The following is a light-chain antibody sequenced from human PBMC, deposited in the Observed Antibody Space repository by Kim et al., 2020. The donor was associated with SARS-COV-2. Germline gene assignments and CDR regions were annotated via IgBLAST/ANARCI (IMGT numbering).Light chain of an antibody. V-gene: IGKV1-33*01. J-gene: IGKJ2*01. CDR1: QDISDD. CDR2: DAS. Sequence: SASVGDRVTITCQASQDISDDLNWYQQKPGKAPKVLIYDASNVKTGVPSRFSGSGSGTDFTFTISSLQPEDVATYYCQQYDSLPYTFGQGTKLEI. CDR3: QQYDSLPYT.